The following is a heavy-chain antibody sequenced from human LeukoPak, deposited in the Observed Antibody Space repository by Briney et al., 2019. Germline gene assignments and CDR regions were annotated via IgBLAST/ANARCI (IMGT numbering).Heavy chain of an antibody. Sequence: PGGSLRLSCAASGFTFSNYGMSWVRQAPGKGLEWVSGISGSGGYTYYADAVKGRFPISRDNSKNTLYLQMNSLRAEDTAVYYCARGIVVVAQLGFYFYYMDVWGKGTTVTISS. J-gene: IGHJ6*03. CDR2: ISGSGGYT. V-gene: IGHV3-23*01. CDR1: GFTFSNYG. D-gene: IGHD2-15*01. CDR3: ARGIVVVAQLGFYFYYMDV.